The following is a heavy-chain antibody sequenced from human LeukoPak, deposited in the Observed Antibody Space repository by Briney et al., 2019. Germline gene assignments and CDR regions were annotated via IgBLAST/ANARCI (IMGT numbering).Heavy chain of an antibody. Sequence: GASVKVSCKVSGYSFTSNYIHWVRQAPGQGLEWMGMIYPRDGSTSYAQRFQDRVTVTRDTSTSTVYMELSSLRSEDTAVYYCARESAAAGTFAPDYWGQGTLVTVSS. D-gene: IGHD6-13*01. CDR2: IYPRDGST. V-gene: IGHV1-46*01. CDR1: GYSFTSNY. J-gene: IGHJ4*02. CDR3: ARESAAAGTFAPDY.